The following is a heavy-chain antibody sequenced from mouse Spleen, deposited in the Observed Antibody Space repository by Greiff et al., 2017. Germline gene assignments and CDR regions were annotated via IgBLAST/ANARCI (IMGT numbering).Heavy chain of an antibody. D-gene: IGHD1-1*01. Sequence: EVQLQESGPELVKPGASVKISCKASGYTFTDYYMNWVKQSHGKSLEWIGDINPNNGGTSYNQKFKGKATLTVDKSSSTAYMELRSLTSEDSAVYYCARAPVVARVYFDYWGQGTTLTVSS. CDR2: INPNNGGT. J-gene: IGHJ2*01. CDR1: GYTFTDYY. CDR3: ARAPVVARVYFDY. V-gene: IGHV1-26*01.